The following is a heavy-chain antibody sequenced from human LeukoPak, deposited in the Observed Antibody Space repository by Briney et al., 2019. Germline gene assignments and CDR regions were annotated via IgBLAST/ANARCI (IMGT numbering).Heavy chain of an antibody. CDR2: ISAYNGNT. J-gene: IGHJ6*03. CDR1: GYTFTSYG. D-gene: IGHD3-9*01. V-gene: IGHV1-18*01. Sequence: EASVKVSCKASGYTFTSYGISWVRQAPGQGLEWMGWISAYNGNTNYAQKLQGRVTMTTDTSTSTAYMELRSLRSDDTAVYYCARQTRTTKEYFDWRGSGYYYYYMDVWGKGTTVTISS. CDR3: ARQTRTTKEYFDWRGSGYYYYYMDV.